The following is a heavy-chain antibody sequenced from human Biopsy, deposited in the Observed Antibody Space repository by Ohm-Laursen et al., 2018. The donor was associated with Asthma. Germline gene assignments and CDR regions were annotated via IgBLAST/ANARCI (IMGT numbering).Heavy chain of an antibody. V-gene: IGHV1-24*01. J-gene: IGHJ4*02. CDR3: ASDFPKDYVRYNFQF. D-gene: IGHD4-17*01. CDR2: HDHEEGGT. Sequence: VASVKFSCKISGYSLTDLSMHWVRQAPGQGLEWMGGHDHEEGGTVNARRFQGRVTMTEDTSTDTAYMELSSLSSDDTAVYYCASDFPKDYVRYNFQFWGQGTLVTVSS. CDR1: GYSLTDLS.